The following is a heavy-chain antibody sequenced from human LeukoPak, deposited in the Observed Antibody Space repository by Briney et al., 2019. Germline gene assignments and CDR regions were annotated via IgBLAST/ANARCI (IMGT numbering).Heavy chain of an antibody. Sequence: PGGSLRLSCAASGFTFSSYEMNWVRQAPGKGLEWVSYISSSGSTIYYADSVKGRFTISRDNAKNSLYLQMNSLRAEDTAVYYCARASHDFWSGYYESYYYYYMDVWGKGTTVTVSS. CDR1: GFTFSSYE. V-gene: IGHV3-48*03. CDR3: ARASHDFWSGYYESYYYYYMDV. D-gene: IGHD3-3*01. J-gene: IGHJ6*03. CDR2: ISSSGSTI.